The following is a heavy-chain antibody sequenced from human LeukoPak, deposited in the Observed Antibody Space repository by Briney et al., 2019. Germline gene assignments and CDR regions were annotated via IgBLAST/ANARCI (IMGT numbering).Heavy chain of an antibody. J-gene: IGHJ2*01. V-gene: IGHV4-59*01. CDR1: GGSISSYY. CDR3: ARMGYYYDSSGYYAPWYFDL. D-gene: IGHD3-22*01. CDR2: IYYSGST. Sequence: KSSETLSFTCTVSGGSISSYYWSWIRQPPGKGLEWIGYIYYSGSTNYNPSLKSRVTISVDTSKNQFSLKLSSVTAADTAVYYCARMGYYYDSSGYYAPWYFDLWGRGTLVTVSS.